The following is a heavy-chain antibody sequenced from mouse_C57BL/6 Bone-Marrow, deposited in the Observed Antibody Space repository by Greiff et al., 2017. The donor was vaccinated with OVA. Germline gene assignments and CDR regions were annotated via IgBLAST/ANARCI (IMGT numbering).Heavy chain of an antibody. CDR1: GIDFSRYW. V-gene: IGHV4-1*01. J-gene: IGHJ4*01. CDR3: ARGDSSGFYAMDY. Sequence: EVKLLESGGGLVQPGGSLKLSCAASGIDFSRYWMSWVRRAPGKGLEWIGEINPDSSTINYAPSLKDKFIISRDNAKNTLYLQMSKVRSEDTALYYCARGDSSGFYAMDYWGQGTSVTVSS. D-gene: IGHD3-2*02. CDR2: INPDSSTI.